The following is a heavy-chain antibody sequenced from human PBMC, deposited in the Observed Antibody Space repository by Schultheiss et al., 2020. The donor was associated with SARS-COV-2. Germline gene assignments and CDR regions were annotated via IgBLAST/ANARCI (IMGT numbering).Heavy chain of an antibody. D-gene: IGHD6-19*01. V-gene: IGHV1-46*01. CDR1: GYTFTSYY. J-gene: IGHJ2*01. Sequence: ASVKVSCKASGYTFTSYYMHWVRQAPGQGLEWMGIINPSGGSTSYAQKFQGRVTMTRDTSTSTVYMELSSLRSEDTAVYYCATVGLIAVAGTPKGWYFDLWGRGTLVTVSS. CDR2: INPSGGST. CDR3: ATVGLIAVAGTPKGWYFDL.